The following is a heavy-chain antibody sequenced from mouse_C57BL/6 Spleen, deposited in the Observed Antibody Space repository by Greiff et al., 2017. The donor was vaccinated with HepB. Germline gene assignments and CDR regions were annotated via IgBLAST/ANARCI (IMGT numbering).Heavy chain of an antibody. Sequence: EVKLMESGGGLVKPGGSLKLSCAASGFTFSDYGMHWVRQAPEKGLEWVAYISSGSSTIYYADTVKGRFTISRDNAKNTLFLQMTSLRSEDTAMYYCARTGTSDDYWGQSTTLTVSS. CDR3: ARTGTSDDY. D-gene: IGHD4-1*01. CDR1: GFTFSDYG. CDR2: ISSGSSTI. J-gene: IGHJ2*01. V-gene: IGHV5-17*01.